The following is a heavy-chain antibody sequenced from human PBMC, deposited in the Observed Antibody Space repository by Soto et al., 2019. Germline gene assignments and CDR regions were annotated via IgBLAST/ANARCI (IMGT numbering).Heavy chain of an antibody. V-gene: IGHV4-34*01. D-gene: IGHD6-19*01. J-gene: IGHJ6*02. CDR1: CGSFSGYY. CDR3: ARGGVIAVAGYYYYYGMDV. Sequence: SETLSLTCAVYCGSFSGYYWSWIRQPPGKGLEWTGEINHSGSTNYNPSLKSRVTISVDTSKNQFSLKLSSVTAADTAVYYCARGGVIAVAGYYYYYGMDVWGQGTTVTVSS. CDR2: INHSGST.